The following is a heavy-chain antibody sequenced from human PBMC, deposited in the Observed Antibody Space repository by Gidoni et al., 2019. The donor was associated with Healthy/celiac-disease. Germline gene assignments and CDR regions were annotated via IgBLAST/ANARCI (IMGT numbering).Heavy chain of an antibody. Sequence: QVQLQESGPGLVKPSGTLSLTCAVSGGSIRSSNWWSWVRQPPGKGLEWIGEIYHSGSTNYNPSLKSRVTISVDKSKNQFSLKLSSVTAADTAVYYCARWSYSSSWYERGAFDIWGQGTMVTVSS. D-gene: IGHD6-13*01. CDR3: ARWSYSSSWYERGAFDI. CDR2: IYHSGST. J-gene: IGHJ3*02. CDR1: GGSIRSSNW. V-gene: IGHV4-4*02.